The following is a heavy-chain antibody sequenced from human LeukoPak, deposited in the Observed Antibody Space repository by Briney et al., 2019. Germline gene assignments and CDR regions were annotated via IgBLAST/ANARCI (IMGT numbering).Heavy chain of an antibody. CDR2: IKEDGSEK. Sequence: PGGSLRLSCAASGFTFRGYWMSWVRQAPGKGLEWVANIKEDGSEKYYVDSVKGRFTISRDNAKNSLNLQMDSLRVEDTAVYYCTRGDSSSKIDYWGQGTLVTVPS. CDR1: GFTFRGYW. CDR3: TRGDSSSKIDY. J-gene: IGHJ4*02. V-gene: IGHV3-7*01. D-gene: IGHD6-6*01.